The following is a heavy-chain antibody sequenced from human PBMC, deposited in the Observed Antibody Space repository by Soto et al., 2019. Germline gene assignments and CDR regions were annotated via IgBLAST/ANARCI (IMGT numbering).Heavy chain of an antibody. V-gene: IGHV3-9*01. Sequence: EVQLVESGGGLVQPGRSLRLSCAASGFTFDDYAMHWVRQAPGQGLEWVSGISWNSGSIGYADSVTGRFTISRDNAKNSMYLQMNSLRAEDTALYYCAKDPSVAGLLFPNYLDSWGQGTLVTFSS. CDR1: GFTFDDYA. CDR3: AKDPSVAGLLFPNYLDS. D-gene: IGHD6-19*01. J-gene: IGHJ4*02. CDR2: ISWNSGSI.